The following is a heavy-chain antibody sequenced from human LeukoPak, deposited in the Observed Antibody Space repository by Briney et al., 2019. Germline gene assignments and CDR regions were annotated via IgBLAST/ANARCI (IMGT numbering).Heavy chain of an antibody. D-gene: IGHD1-26*01. J-gene: IGHJ3*02. CDR3: ARGTGYSVFDI. CDR2: INSDGSST. Sequence: GGSLRLSCAASGFTFSSYGMHWVRQAPGKGLVWVSRINSDGSSTSYADSVKGRFTISRDNAKNTLYLQMNSLRVEDTAVYYGARGTGYSVFDIWGQGTMVTVSS. CDR1: GFTFSSYG. V-gene: IGHV3-74*01.